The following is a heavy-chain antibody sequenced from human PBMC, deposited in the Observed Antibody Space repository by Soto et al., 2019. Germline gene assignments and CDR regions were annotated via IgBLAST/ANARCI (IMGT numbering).Heavy chain of an antibody. D-gene: IGHD1-26*01. V-gene: IGHV5-10-1*01. CDR2: IDPSDSYT. J-gene: IGHJ3*02. Sequence: PGESLKISCTGSGYSFTSYWISWVRQMPGKGLEWMGRIDPSDSYTNYSPSFQGHVTISADKSISTAYLQWSSLKASDTAMYYCARHHIVGATYDAFDIWGQGTMVTVSS. CDR1: GYSFTSYW. CDR3: ARHHIVGATYDAFDI.